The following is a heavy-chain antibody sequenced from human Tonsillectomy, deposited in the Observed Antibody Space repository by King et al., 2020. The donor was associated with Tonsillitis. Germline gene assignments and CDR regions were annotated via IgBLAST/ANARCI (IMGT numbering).Heavy chain of an antibody. CDR1: GGSISSSSYY. Sequence: QLQESGPGLVKPSETLSLTCTVSGGSISSSSYYWGWIRQPPGNGLEWIGSMYYSGSAYYNPSLESRVTISVDTSKNQFSLKLTSVTAADTAVYYCVSNEGAAAGTWDYWGQGTLVTVSS. V-gene: IGHV4-39*01. D-gene: IGHD6-13*01. CDR2: MYYSGSA. J-gene: IGHJ4*02. CDR3: VSNEGAAAGTWDY.